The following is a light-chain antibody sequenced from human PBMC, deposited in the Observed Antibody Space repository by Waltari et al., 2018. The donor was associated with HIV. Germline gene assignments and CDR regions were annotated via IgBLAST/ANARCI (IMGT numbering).Light chain of an antibody. CDR3: SSYTSSRSYV. CDR1: SSDVGGYNY. CDR2: AVS. V-gene: IGLV2-14*03. J-gene: IGLJ1*01. Sequence: QSALTQPASVSGSPGQSITISCTGTSSDVGGYNYVSWYQQHPGKAPKLMIYAVSNRPSGVSNRFSGSTSGNTASLTISGLQAEDEADYYCSSYTSSRSYVFGTGTRVTV.